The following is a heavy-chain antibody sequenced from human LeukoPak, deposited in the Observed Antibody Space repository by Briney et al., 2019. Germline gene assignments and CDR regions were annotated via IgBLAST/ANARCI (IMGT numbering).Heavy chain of an antibody. CDR3: ARDDVGYFDY. CDR2: ISGGGGIT. CDR1: GFTFDSYA. D-gene: IGHD1-26*01. Sequence: GGSLSLSCAASGFTFDSYAMTWVRQAPGKGLEWVSSISGGGGITNYADSVKGRFTISRDNSKYTLFLQMNSLRAEDTAVYYCARDDVGYFDYWGQGTLVTVSS. V-gene: IGHV3-23*01. J-gene: IGHJ4*02.